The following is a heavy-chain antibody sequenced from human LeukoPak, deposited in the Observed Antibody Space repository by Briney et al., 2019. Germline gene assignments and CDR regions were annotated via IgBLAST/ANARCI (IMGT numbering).Heavy chain of an antibody. CDR1: GFTFGDYT. V-gene: IGHV3-49*04. D-gene: IGHD3-22*01. Sequence: GGSLRLSCTASGFTFGDYTMSWVRQAPGKGLEWVGFIRNKAYSGTTEYAASVKGRFTISRDDSKTIAYLQMNSLRAEDTAVYYCARGYYYDSSGLVLDIWGQGTMVTVSS. CDR2: IRNKAYSGTT. J-gene: IGHJ3*02. CDR3: ARGYYYDSSGLVLDI.